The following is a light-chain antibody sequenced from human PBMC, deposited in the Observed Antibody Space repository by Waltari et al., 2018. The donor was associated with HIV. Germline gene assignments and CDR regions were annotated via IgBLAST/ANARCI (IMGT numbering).Light chain of an antibody. CDR2: EVS. CDR1: SSDVGGYNY. CDR3: RSYTSSSTLV. J-gene: IGLJ2*01. Sequence: QSALTQPASVSGSPGQSITISCTGTSSDVGGYNYVSWYQQHPGKAPKLMIYEVSNRPSGVSNRCSGAKSGNTASMTISGLQAEDEADYYCRSYTSSSTLVFGGGTKLTVL. V-gene: IGLV2-14*01.